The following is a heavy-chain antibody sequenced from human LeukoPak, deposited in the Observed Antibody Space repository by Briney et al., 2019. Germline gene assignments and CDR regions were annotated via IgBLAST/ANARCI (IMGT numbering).Heavy chain of an antibody. CDR1: GGSISSYY. V-gene: IGHV4-59*12. CDR2: IYYSGSN. CDR3: AGTYYDFWSGYQDAYYGMDV. Sequence: SSETLSLSCTVSGGSISSYYWSWIRQPSGKGLEWVGYIYYSGSNNYNPSVKSRVTISIDTSKNQFSMKLSSVTAEETAVYYCAGTYYDFWSGYQDAYYGMDVWGQGTTVTVSS. J-gene: IGHJ6*02. D-gene: IGHD3-3*01.